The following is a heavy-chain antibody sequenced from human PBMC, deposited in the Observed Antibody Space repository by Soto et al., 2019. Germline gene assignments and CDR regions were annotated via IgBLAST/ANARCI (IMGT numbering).Heavy chain of an antibody. Sequence: ASVKVSCKASGYTFTSYGISWVRQAPGQGLEWMGWISAYNGNTNYGQKFQGRVTMTTDTSTSTAYMELRSLRSDDTAVYYCVRVPAALSYGMDVWGQGTTVTVSS. V-gene: IGHV1-18*01. J-gene: IGHJ6*02. CDR1: GYTFTSYG. CDR3: VRVPAALSYGMDV. CDR2: ISAYNGNT. D-gene: IGHD2-2*01.